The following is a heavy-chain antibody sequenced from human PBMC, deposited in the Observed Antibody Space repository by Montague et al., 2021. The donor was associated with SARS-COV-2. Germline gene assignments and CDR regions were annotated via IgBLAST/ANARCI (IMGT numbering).Heavy chain of an antibody. CDR2: INHSGST. V-gene: IGHV4-34*01. J-gene: IGHJ6*02. D-gene: IGHD3-10*01. CDR1: GGSFSGYY. CDR3: ARVRYYGSGTSLGMDV. Sequence: SETLSLTCAVYGGSFSGYYWSWIRQPPGKGLEWIGEINHSGSTNYNPSPKSRVTISVDTSKNQFSLKLGSVTAADTAVYYCARVRYYGSGTSLGMDVWGQGTTVTVSS.